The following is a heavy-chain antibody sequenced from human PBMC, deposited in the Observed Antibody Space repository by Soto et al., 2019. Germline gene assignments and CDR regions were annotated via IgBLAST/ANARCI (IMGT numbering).Heavy chain of an antibody. Sequence: QVQLVQSGAEVKKPGASVKVSCKASGYTFTSYGISWVRQAPGQGLEWMGWISAYNGNTNYAQKLQGRVTMTTDTSTSTAYMELRSVRSDDTAVYYCAGLRFGELLFGGYGMDVWGQGTTVTVSS. D-gene: IGHD3-10*01. J-gene: IGHJ6*02. CDR1: GYTFTSYG. CDR2: ISAYNGNT. V-gene: IGHV1-18*01. CDR3: AGLRFGELLFGGYGMDV.